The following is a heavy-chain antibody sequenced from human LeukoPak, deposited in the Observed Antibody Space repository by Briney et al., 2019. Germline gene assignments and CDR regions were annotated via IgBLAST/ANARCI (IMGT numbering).Heavy chain of an antibody. CDR3: ARHLRDTSTSFDN. CDR1: GGSFSGYY. V-gene: IGHV4-34*01. J-gene: IGHJ4*02. D-gene: IGHD2-2*01. Sequence: SETLSLTCAVYGGSFSGYYWSWIRQPPGKGLEWIGEIKYTGTTKYNPSLGSRVTLSLDTSKNQFSLNLNSVTGADTAVYFCARHLRDTSTSFDNWGQGTLVTVSS. CDR2: IKYTGTT.